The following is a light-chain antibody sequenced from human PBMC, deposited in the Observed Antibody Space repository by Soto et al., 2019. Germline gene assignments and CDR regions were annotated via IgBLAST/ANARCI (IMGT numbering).Light chain of an antibody. V-gene: IGKV4-1*01. Sequence: DIVMTQSPDSLAVSLGERATINCKSSQSVLYSSNNKNYLAWYQQKPGQPPKLLIYWASTRESGVPDRFSGSGSGTDCTLTISSLHAEDVAVYYCQQYYSTPRFTFGPGTKVDIK. CDR3: QQYYSTPRFT. CDR2: WAS. CDR1: QSVLYSSNNKNY. J-gene: IGKJ3*01.